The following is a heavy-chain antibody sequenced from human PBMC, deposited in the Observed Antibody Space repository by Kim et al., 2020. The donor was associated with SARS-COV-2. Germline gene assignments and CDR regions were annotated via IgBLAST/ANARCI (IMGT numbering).Heavy chain of an antibody. CDR2: SHFAVTT. CDR3: AGALNQGYDVLAFDP. Sequence: SETLSLTCSVSGGSLTSYYWSWIRQSPGKGLEWIGYSHFAVTTNYNPSLERRVTISVDVSKKQFSLRLTSVTAADSGVYYCAGALNQGYDVLAFDPWGLGTLVTVSS. D-gene: IGHD3-9*01. V-gene: IGHV4-59*01. CDR1: GGSLTSYY. J-gene: IGHJ5*02.